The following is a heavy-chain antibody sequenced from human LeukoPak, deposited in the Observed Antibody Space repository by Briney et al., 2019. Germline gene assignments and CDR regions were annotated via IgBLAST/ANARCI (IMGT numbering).Heavy chain of an antibody. CDR1: GGSITSYF. Sequence: SETLSLTCIVSGGSITSYFWSWIRQSPRKGLEWLGYISYNRGTNYNPSLKSRVTISTDTSKNQFSLKLNSVTAADTAVYYCARGERYGSGSYSSQGYFDYWGQGSLVTVSS. CDR3: ARGERYGSGSYSSQGYFDY. CDR2: ISYNRGT. J-gene: IGHJ4*02. D-gene: IGHD1-26*01. V-gene: IGHV4-59*01.